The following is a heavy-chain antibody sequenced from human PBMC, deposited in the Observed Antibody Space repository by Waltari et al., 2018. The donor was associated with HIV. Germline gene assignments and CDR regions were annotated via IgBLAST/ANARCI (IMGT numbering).Heavy chain of an antibody. CDR3: ARDPRSSGYYGMDV. D-gene: IGHD1-26*01. J-gene: IGHJ6*02. CDR1: GLTLRSNY. CDR2: IYSGGSR. V-gene: IGHV3-53*01. Sequence: EVQLVASGGGWIEPGGSLRVYCAASGLTLRSNYMSWVRPAPGKGLEGVSVIYSGGSRYYADSVKGRFIISRDNSKNTVSLHMNSLRAEDTAVYYCARDPRSSGYYGMDVWGQGIKVTVSS.